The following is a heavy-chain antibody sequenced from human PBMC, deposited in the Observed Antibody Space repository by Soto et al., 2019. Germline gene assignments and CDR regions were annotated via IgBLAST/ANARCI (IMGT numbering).Heavy chain of an antibody. D-gene: IGHD5-12*01. CDR3: ARDFGGYRFDP. J-gene: IGHJ5*02. CDR1: GGTFSSYA. V-gene: IGHV1-69*01. Sequence: QVQLVQSGAEVKKPGSSVKVSCKASGGTFSSYAISWVRQAPGQGLEWMGGIIPIFGTANYAQQFQGRVTITADESTSTASLELSSLRSEDTAVYYCARDFGGYRFDPWGQGTLVTVSS. CDR2: IIPIFGTA.